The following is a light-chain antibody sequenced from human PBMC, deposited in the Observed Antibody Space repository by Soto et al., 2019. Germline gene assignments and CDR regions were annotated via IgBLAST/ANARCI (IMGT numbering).Light chain of an antibody. CDR2: GAY. CDR1: QSISSSY. Sequence: EIVLTQSPGTLSLSPGERATLSCRASQSISSSYLAWYQQRPGQAPRLLIFGAYYRATGIPDRFSGSGSGTDFTLTISRLEPEDVAVYYCQQYSSSPPEFTFGPGTKVDSK. J-gene: IGKJ3*01. V-gene: IGKV3-20*01. CDR3: QQYSSSPPEFT.